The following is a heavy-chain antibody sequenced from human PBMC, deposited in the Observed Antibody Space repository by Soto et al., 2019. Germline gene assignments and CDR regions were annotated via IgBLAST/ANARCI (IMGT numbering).Heavy chain of an antibody. CDR2: IYSGGSS. CDR1: GFTFSSYV. D-gene: IGHD3-10*01. V-gene: IGHV3-53*01. J-gene: IGHJ5*02. CDR3: ARLGPYGSESYSFRYKRFDP. Sequence: GGSLRLSCAASGFTFSSYVMHWVRQAPGKGLEWVSVIYSGGSSYYAVSVQGRFTISRDNSKNTVYLQMNSLRGEDTAMYYCARLGPYGSESYSFRYKRFDPWGQGTQVTVSS.